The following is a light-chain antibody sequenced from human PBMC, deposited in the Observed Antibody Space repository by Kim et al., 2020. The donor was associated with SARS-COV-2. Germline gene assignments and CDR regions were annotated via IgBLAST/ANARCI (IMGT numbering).Light chain of an antibody. V-gene: IGLV2-8*01. CDR2: EVN. CDR1: SSDIGGYNF. J-gene: IGLJ2*01. Sequence: GQTFTISCTGPSSDIGGYNFVAWYQQHPGKAPKVMIYEVNKRPSGVPDRFSGSKSGNTASLTVSGLQAEDEADYYCSSYAGRQNLVFGGGTQLTVL. CDR3: SSYAGRQNLV.